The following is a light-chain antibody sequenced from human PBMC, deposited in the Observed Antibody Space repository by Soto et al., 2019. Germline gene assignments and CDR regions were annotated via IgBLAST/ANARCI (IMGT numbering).Light chain of an antibody. CDR3: QQYGSALLT. Sequence: EIVLTQSPGTLSLSPGESATLSCRASQSVSSSYLAWYQQKPGQAPRLLIYGASTRATGIPDRFSGSGSGTDFTLSISRLEPEDLAVYYCQQYGSALLTFGGGTKVEIK. CDR2: GAS. J-gene: IGKJ4*01. V-gene: IGKV3-20*01. CDR1: QSVSSSY.